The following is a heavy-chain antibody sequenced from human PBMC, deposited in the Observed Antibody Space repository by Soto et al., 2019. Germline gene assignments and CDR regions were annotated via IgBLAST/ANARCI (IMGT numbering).Heavy chain of an antibody. CDR3: ARNSRGYCSSTSCYPYKWFDS. CDR1: GGTFSIYT. V-gene: IGHV1-69*02. Sequence: SVKGSCKASGGTFSIYTISWVRQAPGQGLEWMGRIIPILGIANYAQKFQGRVTITADKSTSTAYMELSSLRSEDTAVYYCARNSRGYCSSTSCYPYKWFDSWDQGTLVTVSS. J-gene: IGHJ5*01. D-gene: IGHD2-2*01. CDR2: IIPILGIA.